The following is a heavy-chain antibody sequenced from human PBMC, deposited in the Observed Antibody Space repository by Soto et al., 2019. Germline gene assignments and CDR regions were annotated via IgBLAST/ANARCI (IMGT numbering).Heavy chain of an antibody. CDR3: AKVTLYDILTASGGAFDI. CDR1: GFTFSSYA. J-gene: IGHJ3*02. D-gene: IGHD3-9*01. CDR2: ISGSGGST. V-gene: IGHV3-23*01. Sequence: GGSLRLSCAASGFTFSSYAMSWVRQAPGKGLEWVSAISGSGGSTYYADSVKGRFTISRDNSKNTLYLQMNSLRAEDTAVYYCAKVTLYDILTASGGAFDIWGQGTMVTVSS.